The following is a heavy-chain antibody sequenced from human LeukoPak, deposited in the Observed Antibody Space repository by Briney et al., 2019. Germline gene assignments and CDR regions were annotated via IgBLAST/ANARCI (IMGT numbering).Heavy chain of an antibody. D-gene: IGHD5-12*01. CDR2: ISSSSSYI. V-gene: IGHV3-21*01. J-gene: IGHJ4*02. CDR1: GFTFSSYS. CDR3: ARGCGYSGYDCGY. Sequence: GGSLRLSCAASGFTFSSYSMNWVRQAPGKGLEWVSSISSSSSYIYYADSVKGRFPISRDNAKNSLYLQMNSLRAEDTAVYYCARGCGYSGYDCGYWGQGTLVTVSS.